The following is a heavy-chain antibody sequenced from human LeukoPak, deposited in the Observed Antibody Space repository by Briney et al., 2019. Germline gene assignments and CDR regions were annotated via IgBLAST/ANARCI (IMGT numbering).Heavy chain of an antibody. J-gene: IGHJ6*02. CDR1: GFTFSSYG. D-gene: IGHD1-26*01. V-gene: IGHV3-33*01. CDR2: IWYDGNNK. Sequence: PGGSLRLSCAASGFTFSSYGMHWVRQAPGKGLEWVAVIWYDGNNKYYADFVKGRFTISRDNSKNTLYQQMNSLRAEYTAVYNCARDRGSREDGMDVWGQGTTVTVSS. CDR3: ARDRGSREDGMDV.